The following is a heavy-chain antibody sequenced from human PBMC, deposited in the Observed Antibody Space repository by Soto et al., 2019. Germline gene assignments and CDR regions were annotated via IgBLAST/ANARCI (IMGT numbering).Heavy chain of an antibody. D-gene: IGHD3-10*01. J-gene: IGHJ4*02. CDR1: GFTFSSYA. Sequence: GGSLSLSCAASGFTFSSYAMSWVRQAPGKGLEWVSAISGSGGSTYYADSVKGRFTISRVNSKNTLYLQMNSMRAEDTAVYYCAKDSLYYYGSESYHFDFWGQGTLVTVSS. V-gene: IGHV3-23*01. CDR3: AKDSLYYYGSESYHFDF. CDR2: ISGSGGST.